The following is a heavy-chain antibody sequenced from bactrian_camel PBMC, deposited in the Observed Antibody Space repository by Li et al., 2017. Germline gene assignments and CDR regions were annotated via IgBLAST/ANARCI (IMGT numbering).Heavy chain of an antibody. D-gene: IGHD5*01. CDR2: IDSDGKT. CDR3: AVLSQFNHCRGVLVGIWQQYAS. Sequence: HVQLVESGGGSVQAGEHLTLSCVATVRVRHTYSMGWFRQAQGKGREGIASIDSDGKTDYADSVKGRSTISTDDANNTLDLQIDSLQPEDTAMYYCAVLSQFNHCRGVLVGIWQQYASWGQGTQVTVS. CDR1: VRVRHTYS. V-gene: IGHV3S53*01. J-gene: IGHJ4*01.